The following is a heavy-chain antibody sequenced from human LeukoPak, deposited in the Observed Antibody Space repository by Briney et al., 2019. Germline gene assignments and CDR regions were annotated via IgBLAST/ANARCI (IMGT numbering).Heavy chain of an antibody. CDR2: ISAYNGNT. CDR1: GYTFTSYG. CDR3: ARDLGGFYYDSSGYYWHPHWFDP. J-gene: IGHJ5*02. D-gene: IGHD3-22*01. Sequence: ASVKVSCKASGYTFTSYGISWVRQAPGQGLEWMGWISAYNGNTNYAQKLQGRVTMTADTSTSTAYMELRSLRSDDTPVYYCARDLGGFYYDSSGYYWHPHWFDPWGQGTLVTVSS. V-gene: IGHV1-18*01.